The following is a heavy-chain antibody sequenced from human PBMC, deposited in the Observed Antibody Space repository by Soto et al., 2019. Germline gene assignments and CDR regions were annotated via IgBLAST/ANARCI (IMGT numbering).Heavy chain of an antibody. Sequence: QVQLVQSGAEVKKPGASVKVSCKASGYTFTSYAMHWVRQAPGQRLEWMGWINAGNGNTKYSQKFQGRVTITRDTPASTAYMERSSLRSEDTAVYYCARERGLSSSWPDNWFDPWGQGTLVTVSS. CDR1: GYTFTSYA. D-gene: IGHD6-13*01. V-gene: IGHV1-3*01. CDR3: ARERGLSSSWPDNWFDP. J-gene: IGHJ5*02. CDR2: INAGNGNT.